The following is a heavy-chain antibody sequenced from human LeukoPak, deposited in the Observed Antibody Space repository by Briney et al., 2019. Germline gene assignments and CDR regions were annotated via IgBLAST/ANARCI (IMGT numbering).Heavy chain of an antibody. Sequence: PGGSLRPSCAASGFIFSRYWMHRVRQAPGKGLVWVSRSNSDGSRTNYADSVKGRLTISRDNAKNTLYLQMNSLRAEDTAVYYCERDSRLGWYVSMDVWGQGTTVTVSS. CDR3: ERDSRLGWYVSMDV. D-gene: IGHD2-15*01. J-gene: IGHJ6*02. CDR1: GFIFSRYW. CDR2: SNSDGSRT. V-gene: IGHV3-74*01.